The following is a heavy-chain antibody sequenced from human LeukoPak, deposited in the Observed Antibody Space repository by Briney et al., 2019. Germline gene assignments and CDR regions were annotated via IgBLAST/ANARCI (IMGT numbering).Heavy chain of an antibody. CDR1: GGSVSSGSYY. CDR2: IYYSGST. V-gene: IGHV4-61*01. J-gene: IGHJ4*02. Sequence: SETLSLTCPVSGGSVSSGSYYWSWIRQPPGKGLEWIGYIYYSGSTNYNPSLKSRVTISVDTSKNQFSLKLSSVTAADTAVYYCARDGAIPFDYWGQGTLVTVSS. D-gene: IGHD3-16*01. CDR3: ARDGAIPFDY.